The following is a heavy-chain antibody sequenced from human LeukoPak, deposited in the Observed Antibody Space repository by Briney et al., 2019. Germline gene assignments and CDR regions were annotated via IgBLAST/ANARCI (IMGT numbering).Heavy chain of an antibody. CDR1: GFTFSSYS. Sequence: GGSLRLSCAASGFTFSSYSMNWVRQAPGKGLEWVSSISSSSSYIYYADSVKGRFTISRDNAKNSLYLHMNSLRAEDTAVYYCARHVVAVGFDYWGQGTLVTVSS. V-gene: IGHV3-21*01. CDR2: ISSSSSYI. CDR3: ARHVVAVGFDY. D-gene: IGHD3-22*01. J-gene: IGHJ4*02.